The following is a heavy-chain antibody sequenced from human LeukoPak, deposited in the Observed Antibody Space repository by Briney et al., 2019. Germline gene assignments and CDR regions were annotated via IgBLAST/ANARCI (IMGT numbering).Heavy chain of an antibody. CDR2: IYDSGSA. D-gene: IGHD5-18*01. Sequence: SETLSLTCSVSGGSISSYYWSWIRQPPGKGLECIGYIYDSGSATYNPSLKSRVTISADTSKNQFSLKLSSVTAADTAVYYCARPAGTAMVIDDAFDIWGQGTMVTVSS. CDR3: ARPAGTAMVIDDAFDI. J-gene: IGHJ3*02. CDR1: GGSISSYY. V-gene: IGHV4-59*01.